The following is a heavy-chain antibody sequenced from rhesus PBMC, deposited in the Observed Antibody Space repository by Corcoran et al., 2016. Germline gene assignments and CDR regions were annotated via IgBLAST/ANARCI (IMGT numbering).Heavy chain of an antibody. D-gene: IGHD6S26*01. CDR1: GYTFTDYY. J-gene: IGHJ2*01. CDR3: ATDLSIAAAGLRFDWYFDI. V-gene: IGHV1-111*02. CDR2: VDPEDGEA. Sequence: EVQLVQSGAEVKKPGASVKISCKASGYTFTDYYLHWVRQAPGKGLVWMGRVDPEDGEAIHAQKFQDRVTITADTSTDTAYMELSSLRSEDTAVYYCATDLSIAAAGLRFDWYFDIWGPGTPITISS.